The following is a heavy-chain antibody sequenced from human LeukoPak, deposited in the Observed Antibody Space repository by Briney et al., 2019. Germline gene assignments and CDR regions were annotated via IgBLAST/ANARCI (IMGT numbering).Heavy chain of an antibody. CDR1: GFTFSSYG. J-gene: IGHJ4*02. CDR2: ISYDGSNK. V-gene: IGHV3-30*18. D-gene: IGHD1-26*01. Sequence: GGSLILSCAASGFTFSSYGMHWVRQAPGKGLEWVAVISYDGSNKYYADSVKGRFTISRDNSKNTLYLQMNSLRAEDTAVYYCAKEEVGATTGDYWGQGTLVTVSS. CDR3: AKEEVGATTGDY.